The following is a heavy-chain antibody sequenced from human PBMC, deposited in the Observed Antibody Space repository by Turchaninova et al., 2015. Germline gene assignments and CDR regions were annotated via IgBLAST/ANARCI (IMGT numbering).Heavy chain of an antibody. CDR2: IYHSGST. J-gene: IGHJ3*02. V-gene: IGHV4-38-2*01. CDR1: DYSISSGYH. CDR3: ARHPTPRDAFDI. Sequence: QVQLQESGPGLVKPSGTLSLTCAVSDYSISSGYHWAWIRQPPGKGLEWIGFIYHSGSTYYNPSLKSRVTISVDTSKNQFSLKLSSVTAADTAVYYCARHPTPRDAFDIWGQGTMVTVSS.